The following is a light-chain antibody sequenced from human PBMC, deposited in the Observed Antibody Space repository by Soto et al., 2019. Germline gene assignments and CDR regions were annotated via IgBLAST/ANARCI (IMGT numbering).Light chain of an antibody. CDR3: QQRSNWPPPYT. Sequence: EIVLTQSPATVSLSPGERATLSCRASQSVSSYLAWYQQRPGQAPRLLIYDASTRATGIPARFRGSGSGTDFTLTISSLEPEDFAVYYCQQRSNWPPPYTFGQGTKLEIK. CDR2: DAS. V-gene: IGKV3-11*01. J-gene: IGKJ2*01. CDR1: QSVSSY.